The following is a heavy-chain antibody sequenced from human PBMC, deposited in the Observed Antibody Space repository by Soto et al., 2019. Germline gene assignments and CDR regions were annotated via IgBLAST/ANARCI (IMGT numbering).Heavy chain of an antibody. Sequence: SETLSLTCTVSGCSISSYYWSWIRQPPGKGLEWIGYIYYSGSTNYNPSLKSRVTISVDTSKNQFSLKLSSVTAADTAVYYCARVPAAAGTYYYYGMDVWGQGTTVTVSS. CDR2: IYYSGST. D-gene: IGHD6-13*01. CDR1: GCSISSYY. V-gene: IGHV4-59*01. CDR3: ARVPAAAGTYYYYGMDV. J-gene: IGHJ6*02.